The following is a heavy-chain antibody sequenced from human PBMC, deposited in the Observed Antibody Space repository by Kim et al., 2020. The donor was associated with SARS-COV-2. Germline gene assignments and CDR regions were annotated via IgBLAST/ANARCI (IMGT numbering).Heavy chain of an antibody. D-gene: IGHD5-12*01. CDR1: GGSVSTYY. J-gene: IGHJ6*02. V-gene: IGHV4-59*02. Sequence: SETLSLTCTVSGGSVSTYYWTWVRRPPGKPLEWIGYIYYVGDTNYNPSLKSRVTISVDTSKNQFSLRLSSVTAADTAVYYCARGLLRHYYFALDGWGQGT. CDR3: ARGLLRHYYFALDG. CDR2: IYYVGDT.